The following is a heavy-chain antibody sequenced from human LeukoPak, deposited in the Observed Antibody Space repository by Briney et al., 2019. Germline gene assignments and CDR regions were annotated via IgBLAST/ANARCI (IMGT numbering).Heavy chain of an antibody. CDR3: ARDDGSSGYYYRFVY. CDR2: IWYDGSNK. CDR1: GFNFNNYG. V-gene: IGHV3-33*01. D-gene: IGHD3-22*01. J-gene: IGHJ4*02. Sequence: PGGSPRLSCEASGFNFNNYGMHWVRQAPGKGLEWVAVIWYDGSNKYYADSVKGRFTISRDNSRNTLYLQMNGLRAEDTAMYYCARDDGSSGYYYRFVYWGQGTLVTVSS.